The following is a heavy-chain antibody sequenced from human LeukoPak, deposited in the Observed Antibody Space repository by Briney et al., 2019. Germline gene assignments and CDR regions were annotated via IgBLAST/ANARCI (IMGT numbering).Heavy chain of an antibody. CDR3: ARDGTLTTATFGGDY. Sequence: GASVKVSCKASGYTFTGYYMHWVRQAPGQGLEWMGWINPNSGGTNYAQKFQGRVTMTRDTSISTAYMELSRLRSDDTAVYYCARDGTLTTATFGGDYWGQGTLVTVSS. CDR2: INPNSGGT. J-gene: IGHJ4*02. D-gene: IGHD4-17*01. CDR1: GYTFTGYY. V-gene: IGHV1-2*02.